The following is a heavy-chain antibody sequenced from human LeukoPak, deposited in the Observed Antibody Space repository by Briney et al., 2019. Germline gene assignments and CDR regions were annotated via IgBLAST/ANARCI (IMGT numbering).Heavy chain of an antibody. D-gene: IGHD3-10*01. J-gene: IGHJ6*02. CDR1: GYTFTSYD. CDR3: ARVGMVRGVICGMDV. Sequence: GASVKVSCKASGYTFTSYDINWVRQATGQGLEWMGWMNPNSGNTGYAQKFQGRVTMTRNTSISTAYMELSSLRSEDTAVHYCARVGMVRGVICGMDVWGQGTTVTVSS. V-gene: IGHV1-8*01. CDR2: MNPNSGNT.